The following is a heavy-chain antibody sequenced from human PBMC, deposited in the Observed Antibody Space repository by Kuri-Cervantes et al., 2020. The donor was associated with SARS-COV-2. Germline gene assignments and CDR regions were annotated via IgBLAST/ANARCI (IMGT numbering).Heavy chain of an antibody. V-gene: IGHV4-34*01. D-gene: IGHD2-8*01. CDR1: GGSFSGYY. CDR2: INHSGST. CDR3: ARVKGIVLIDWFDP. Sequence: GSLRLSCAVYGGSFSGYYWSWIRQPPGKGLEWIGEINHSGSTNYNPSLTSRVTISVDTSKNQFSLKLSSVTAADTAVYYCARVKGIVLIDWFDPWGQGTLVTVSS. J-gene: IGHJ5*02.